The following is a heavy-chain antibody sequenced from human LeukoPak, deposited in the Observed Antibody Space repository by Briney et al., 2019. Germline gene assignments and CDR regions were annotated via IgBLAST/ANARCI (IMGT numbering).Heavy chain of an antibody. CDR3: ARDDEDIVVVPAAPRHSNYAKIQYYYYYMDV. J-gene: IGHJ6*03. V-gene: IGHV4-59*01. CDR1: DGSITNND. Sequence: PSETLSLTCTVSDGSITNNDWSWVRQTPGKGLELIGYVHYSGTTNYNPSLRSRVTISIDTSRKHFFLKLKSVTAADTAVYYCARDDEDIVVVPAAPRHSNYAKIQYYYYYMDVWRKGTTVTVSS. CDR2: VHYSGTT. D-gene: IGHD2-2*01.